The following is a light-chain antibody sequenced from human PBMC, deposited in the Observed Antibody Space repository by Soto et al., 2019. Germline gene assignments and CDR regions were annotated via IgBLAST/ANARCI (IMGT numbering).Light chain of an antibody. V-gene: IGLV1-47*01. J-gene: IGLJ2*01. CDR2: RSH. CDR3: ATWDDSLSGVI. Sequence: QSVLTQPPSVSGTPGQRVTVSCSGSSSNVGNNYVFWYQHLPGAAPKLLIYRSHQLPSGVPDRFSGSKSGSSASLSISGLRSEDEADYYCATWDDSLSGVIFGGGTKLTVL. CDR1: SSNVGNNY.